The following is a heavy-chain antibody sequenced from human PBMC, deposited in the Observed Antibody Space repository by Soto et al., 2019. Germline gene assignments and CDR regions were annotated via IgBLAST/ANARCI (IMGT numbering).Heavy chain of an antibody. CDR1: GGSISSSSYY. CDR2: IYYSGST. CDR3: ASDSSGYYYGMDV. Sequence: SETLSLTCTVSGGSISSSSYYWGWIRQPPGKGLEWIGSIYYSGSTYYNPSLKSRVTISVNTSKKQFSLKLSFVTAADTVVYYCASDSSGYYYGMDVWGQGTTVTVSS. V-gene: IGHV4-39*02. D-gene: IGHD3-22*01. J-gene: IGHJ6*02.